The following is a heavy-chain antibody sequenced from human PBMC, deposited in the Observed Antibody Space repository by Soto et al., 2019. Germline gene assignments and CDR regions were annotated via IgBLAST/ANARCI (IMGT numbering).Heavy chain of an antibody. CDR1: GGSFSGYY. J-gene: IGHJ4*02. CDR2: INHSGST. Sequence: QVQLQQWGAGLLKPSETLSLTCAVYGGSFSGYYWSWIRQPPGKGLAWIGEINHSGSTNYNPSLKSRVTISVDTSKNQFSLKLSSVTAADTSVYYCARGGNVVVVAATPTLDYWGQGTLVTVSS. D-gene: IGHD2-15*01. V-gene: IGHV4-34*01. CDR3: ARGGNVVVVAATPTLDY.